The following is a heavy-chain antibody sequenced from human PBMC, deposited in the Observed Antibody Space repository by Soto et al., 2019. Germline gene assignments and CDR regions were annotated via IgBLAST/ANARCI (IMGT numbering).Heavy chain of an antibody. CDR3: AKGGITMVRGVILYYYGMDV. CDR2: IRGSGGST. J-gene: IGHJ6*02. CDR1: GFTFSSYA. V-gene: IGHV3-23*01. Sequence: EVQLLESGGGLVQPGGSLRLSCAASGFTFSSYAMSWVRQAPGKGLEWVSAIRGSGGSTYYADSVKGRFTISRDNSKNTLYLQMNSLRAEDTAVYCCAKGGITMVRGVILYYYGMDVWGQGTTVTVSS. D-gene: IGHD3-10*01.